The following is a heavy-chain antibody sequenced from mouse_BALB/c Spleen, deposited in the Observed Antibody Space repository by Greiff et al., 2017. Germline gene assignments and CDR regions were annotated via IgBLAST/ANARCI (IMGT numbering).Heavy chain of an antibody. D-gene: IGHD3-2*02. CDR3: ARSGGLFMDY. CDR1: GYAFSSYW. V-gene: IGHV1-80*01. Sequence: QVQLKQSGAELVRPGSSVKISCKASGYAFSSYWMNWVKQRPGQGLEWIGQIYPGDGDTNYNGKFKGKATLTADKSSSTAYMQLSSLTSEDSAVYFCARSGGLFMDYWGQGTSVTVSS. CDR2: IYPGDGDT. J-gene: IGHJ4*01.